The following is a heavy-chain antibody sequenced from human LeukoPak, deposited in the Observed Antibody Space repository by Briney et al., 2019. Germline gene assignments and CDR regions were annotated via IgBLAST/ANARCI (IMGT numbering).Heavy chain of an antibody. D-gene: IGHD2-15*01. J-gene: IGHJ4*02. V-gene: IGHV3-72*01. CDR1: GFTFSSYG. CDR3: VASIVSPSNY. Sequence: PGGSLRLSCAASGFTFSSYGMSWVRQAPGKGLEWVGRTKNRANSYTTEYAASVNGRFTISRDDSENSLRLQMNSLKTEDTAIYYCVASIVSPSNYWGQGTLVTVSS. CDR2: TKNRANSYTT.